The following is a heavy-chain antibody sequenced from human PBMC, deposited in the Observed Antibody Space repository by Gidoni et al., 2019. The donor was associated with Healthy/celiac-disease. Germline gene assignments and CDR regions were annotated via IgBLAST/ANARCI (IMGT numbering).Heavy chain of an antibody. CDR3: ARDGDYYDSSGYLDDDY. CDR1: GFPFSSSG. CDR2: RWYDGSNK. D-gene: IGHD3-22*01. J-gene: IGHJ4*02. V-gene: IGHV3-33*01. Sequence: QVQLVESGGCVVQPGRSLRLTCAASGFPFSSSGMPWVRQAPGKGLEWVAVRWYDGSNKYYADSVKGRFTISRDNSKNTLYLQMNSLRAEDTAVYYCARDGDYYDSSGYLDDDYWGQGTLVTVSS.